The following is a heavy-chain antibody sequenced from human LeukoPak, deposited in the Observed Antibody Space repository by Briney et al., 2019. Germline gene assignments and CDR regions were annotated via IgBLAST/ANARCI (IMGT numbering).Heavy chain of an antibody. J-gene: IGHJ4*02. CDR3: TTWDYVDY. CDR2: IKGNVNGGTI. V-gene: IGHV3-15*01. Sequence: NPGGSLRLSCVGSRFTFSNAWMSWVRQAPGKGLEWVGRIKGNVNGGTIDYAPPVKGRFIISRDDSKDTLYLHMSSLKTEDTAVYYCTTWDYVDYWGQGTLVTVSS. D-gene: IGHD1-26*01. CDR1: RFTFSNAW.